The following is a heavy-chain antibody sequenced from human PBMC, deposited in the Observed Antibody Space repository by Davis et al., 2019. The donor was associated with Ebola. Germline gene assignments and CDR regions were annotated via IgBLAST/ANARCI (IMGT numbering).Heavy chain of an antibody. CDR3: ARGHDYSQYPPGFDY. J-gene: IGHJ4*02. V-gene: IGHV4-31*03. CDR2: IYYSGST. D-gene: IGHD4-11*01. CDR1: GGSISSGGYY. Sequence: PSETLSLTCTVSGGSISSGGYYWSWIRQHPGKGLEWIGYIYYSGSTYYNPSLKSRVTISVDTSKNQFSLKLSSVTAADTAVYYCARGHDYSQYPPGFDYWGQGTLVTVSS.